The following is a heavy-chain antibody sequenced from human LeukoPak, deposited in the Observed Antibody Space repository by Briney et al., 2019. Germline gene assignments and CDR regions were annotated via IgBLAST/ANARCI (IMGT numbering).Heavy chain of an antibody. CDR2: INPSGGST. CDR3: AKVPSTTVVTPYYFHY. CDR1: GYTFTSYY. Sequence: ASVKVSCKASGYTFTSYYMHWVRQAPGQGLEWMGIINPSGGSTSYAQKFQGRVTMTRDTSTSTVYMELSSLRSEDTAVYYCAKVPSTTVVTPYYFHYWGQGTLVTVSS. J-gene: IGHJ4*02. D-gene: IGHD4-23*01. V-gene: IGHV1-46*01.